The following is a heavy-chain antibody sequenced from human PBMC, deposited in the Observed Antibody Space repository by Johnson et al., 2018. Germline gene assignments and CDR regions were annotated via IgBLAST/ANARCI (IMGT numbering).Heavy chain of an antibody. V-gene: IGHV3-33*01. CDR2: IWYDGSNK. CDR1: GFSFSSYS. Sequence: QVQLVESGGGVVQPGTSLRLSCAASGFSFSSYSMDWVRQAPGKGLEWVAVIWYDGSNKYFLDSVNGRFSISRDNSRKTLYLQMDSLRAEDTAVYYCARDSGRRAFDLWGQGTIVTVSS. J-gene: IGHJ3*01. CDR3: ARDSGRRAFDL.